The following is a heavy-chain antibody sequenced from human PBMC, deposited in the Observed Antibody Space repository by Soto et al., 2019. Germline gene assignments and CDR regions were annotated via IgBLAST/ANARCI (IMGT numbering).Heavy chain of an antibody. CDR2: IYHSGST. CDR1: GGSISSSNW. Sequence: NPSETLSLTCAVSGGSISSSNWWSWVRQPPGXGLEWIGEIYHSGSTNYNPSLKSRVTISVDKSKNQFSLKLSSVTAADTAVYYCARNTGYCSGGSCPLGQNWFDPWGQGTLVTVSS. CDR3: ARNTGYCSGGSCPLGQNWFDP. D-gene: IGHD2-15*01. J-gene: IGHJ5*02. V-gene: IGHV4-4*02.